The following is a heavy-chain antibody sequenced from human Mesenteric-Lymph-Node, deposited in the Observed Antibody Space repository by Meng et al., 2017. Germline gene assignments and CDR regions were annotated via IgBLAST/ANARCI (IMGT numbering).Heavy chain of an antibody. J-gene: IGHJ4*02. CDR1: GFTFSSYS. CDR3: ARGRLGTFDY. CDR2: ISSSSSYI. D-gene: IGHD3-16*01. V-gene: IGHV3-21*01. Sequence: GESLKISCAASGFTFSSYSMNWVRQAPGKGLEWVSSISSSSSYIYYADSVKGRFTISRDNAKNSLYLQMNSLRAEDTAVYYCARGRLGTFDYWGQGTLVTGAS.